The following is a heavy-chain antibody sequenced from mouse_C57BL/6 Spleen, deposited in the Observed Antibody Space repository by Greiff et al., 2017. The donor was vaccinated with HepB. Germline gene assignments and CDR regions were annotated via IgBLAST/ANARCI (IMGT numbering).Heavy chain of an antibody. CDR2: IYPGDGDT. Sequence: QVQLQESGPELVKPGASVKISCKASGYAFSSYWMNWVKQRPGKGLEWIGRIYPGDGDTNYNGKVKGKATLTADNSASTAYMQLSSLPSEDSAVYFCASPDNTKYFDVWGTGPTVTVSS. V-gene: IGHV1-82*01. D-gene: IGHD1-3*01. CDR3: ASPDNTKYFDV. J-gene: IGHJ1*03. CDR1: GYAFSSYW.